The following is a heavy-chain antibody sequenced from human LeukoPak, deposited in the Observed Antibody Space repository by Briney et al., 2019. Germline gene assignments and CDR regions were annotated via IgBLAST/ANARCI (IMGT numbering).Heavy chain of an antibody. CDR3: ARDLATTVTQHYFDY. Sequence: GGSLRLSCAASGFIFSSYWMHWARHAPGKGLAWVSRINTDGSSTSYADSVKGRFTISRDNAKNTLYLQMNSLRAEDTAVYYCARDLATTVTQHYFDYWGQGTLVTVSS. D-gene: IGHD4-17*01. V-gene: IGHV3-74*01. J-gene: IGHJ4*02. CDR1: GFIFSSYW. CDR2: INTDGSST.